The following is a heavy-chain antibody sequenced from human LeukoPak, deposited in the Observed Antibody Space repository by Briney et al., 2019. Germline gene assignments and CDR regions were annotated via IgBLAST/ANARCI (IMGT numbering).Heavy chain of an antibody. Sequence: ASVKVSCKASGGTLSSYAISWVRQAPGQGLEWMGGIIPIFGTANYAQKFQGRVTITADESTSTAYMELSSLRSEDTAVYYCARASWFRDGYNSRRYYFDYWGQGTLVTVSS. CDR1: GGTLSSYA. V-gene: IGHV1-69*13. D-gene: IGHD5-24*01. CDR2: IIPIFGTA. J-gene: IGHJ4*02. CDR3: ARASWFRDGYNSRRYYFDY.